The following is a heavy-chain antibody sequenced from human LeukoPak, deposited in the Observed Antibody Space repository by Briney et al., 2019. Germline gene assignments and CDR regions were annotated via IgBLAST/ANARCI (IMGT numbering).Heavy chain of an antibody. D-gene: IGHD6-6*01. V-gene: IGHV3-23*01. CDR3: AKDEKRQLAQTVFDY. CDR2: ISGSGGST. Sequence: GGSLRLSCAAPGFTFSSYAMSWVRQAPGKGLEWVSAISGSGGSTYYADSVKGRFTISRDNSKNTLYLQMNSLRAEDTAVYYCAKDEKRQLAQTVFDYWGQGTLVTVSS. CDR1: GFTFSSYA. J-gene: IGHJ4*02.